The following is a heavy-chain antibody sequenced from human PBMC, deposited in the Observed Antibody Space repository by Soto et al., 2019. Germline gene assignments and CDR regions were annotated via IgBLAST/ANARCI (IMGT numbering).Heavy chain of an antibody. CDR2: IRDRAYNYAT. D-gene: IGHD3-10*01. V-gene: IGHV3-73*01. J-gene: IGHJ4*02. Sequence: EVLLVESGGGLVQPGGSLKLSCEASGFVFKDSSIHWVRQASGKGLEWVGRIRDRAYNYATAYAASVKGRFTISRDDSSNKAYLQMDSLKTEATAIYYCTRLISAAQDYWGQGTLVTVSS. CDR3: TRLISAAQDY. CDR1: GFVFKDSS.